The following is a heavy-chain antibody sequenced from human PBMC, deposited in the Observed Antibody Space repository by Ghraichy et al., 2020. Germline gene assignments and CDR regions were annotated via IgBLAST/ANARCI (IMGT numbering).Heavy chain of an antibody. Sequence: GGSLRLSCAASGFTVSSNYMSWVRQAPGKGLEWVSVIYSGGSTYYADSVKGRFTISRDNSKNTLYLQMNSLRAEDTAVYYCARDGGPGYSSGWYFDYWGQGTLVTVSS. CDR2: IYSGGST. D-gene: IGHD6-19*01. CDR3: ARDGGPGYSSGWYFDY. J-gene: IGHJ4*02. V-gene: IGHV3-66*01. CDR1: GFTVSSNY.